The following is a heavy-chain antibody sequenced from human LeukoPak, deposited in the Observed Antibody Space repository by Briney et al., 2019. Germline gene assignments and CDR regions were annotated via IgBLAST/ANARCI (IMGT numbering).Heavy chain of an antibody. CDR3: ARGYGDYVDYYYTDV. CDR2: IIPIFGTA. J-gene: IGHJ6*03. V-gene: IGHV1-69*05. D-gene: IGHD4-17*01. CDR1: GGTFSSYA. Sequence: SVKVSCKASGGTFSSYAISWVRQAPGQGLEWMGGIIPIFGTANYAQKFQGRVTITTDESTSTAYMELSSLRSEDTAVYYCARGYGDYVDYYYTDVWGKGTTVTVSS.